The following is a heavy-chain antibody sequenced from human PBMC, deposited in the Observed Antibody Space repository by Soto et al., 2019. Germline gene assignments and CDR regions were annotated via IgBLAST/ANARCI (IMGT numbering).Heavy chain of an antibody. J-gene: IGHJ6*02. CDR3: GRERYCSSTSCLGMDV. D-gene: IGHD2-2*01. Sequence: SVKVSCKASGGTFSGYAISWVRQAPGQGLEWMGGIIPIFGTANYAQKFRSRVTSTADKSTTTAYIELSTLRPEETAVYYCGRERYCSSTSCLGMDVWGQGTTVTVSS. CDR1: GGTFSGYA. V-gene: IGHV1-69*06. CDR2: IIPIFGTA.